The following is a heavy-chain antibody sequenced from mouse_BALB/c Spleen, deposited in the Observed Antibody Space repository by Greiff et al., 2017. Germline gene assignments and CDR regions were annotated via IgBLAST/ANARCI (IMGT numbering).Heavy chain of an antibody. CDR2: ISPGGGYT. CDR1: GYTFTNCW. D-gene: IGHD1-2*01. CDR3: ARKTTAKGWYFDV. Sequence: QVQLKQSGAEVVRPGTSVKISCKASGYTFTNCWLGWVKQRPGHGLEWIGDISPGGGYTNYNEKFKGKATLTADTSSSTAYMQLSSLTSEDSAVYFCARKTTAKGWYFDVWGAGTTVTVSS. V-gene: IGHV1-63*02. J-gene: IGHJ1*01.